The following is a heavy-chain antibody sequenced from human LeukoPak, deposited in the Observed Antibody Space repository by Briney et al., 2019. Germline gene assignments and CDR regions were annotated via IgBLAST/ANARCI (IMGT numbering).Heavy chain of an antibody. CDR1: GFTFSKAW. CDR3: ATEGYCSGGSCYSFDN. V-gene: IGHV3-15*01. CDR2: IKSKIDGGTT. D-gene: IGHD2-15*01. Sequence: GGSLRLSCAASGFTFSKAWMTWVRQVPGKGLEWVARIKSKIDGGTTDYAAPMKGRITISRDDSKNTFFLQMNSLKTEDTAMYYCATEGYCSGGSCYSFDNWGQGTLVTVSS. J-gene: IGHJ4*02.